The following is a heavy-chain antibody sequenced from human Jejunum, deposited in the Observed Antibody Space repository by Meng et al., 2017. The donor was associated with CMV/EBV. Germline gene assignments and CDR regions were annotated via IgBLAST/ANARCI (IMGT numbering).Heavy chain of an antibody. CDR2: INPNTGGT. CDR1: NFIDSS. D-gene: IGHD5-12*01. V-gene: IGHV1-2*02. CDR3: ANEYNGDAERWFDP. J-gene: IGHJ5*02. Sequence: NFIDSSINWVRPSPGHGLELMVWINPNTGGTNYAQKFQGRVTLTMNTSINTVYMELSRLRSDDTALYYCANEYNGDAERWFDPWGQGTLVTVSS.